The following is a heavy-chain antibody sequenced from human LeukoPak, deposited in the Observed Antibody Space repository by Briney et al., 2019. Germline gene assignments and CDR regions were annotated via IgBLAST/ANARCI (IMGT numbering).Heavy chain of an antibody. D-gene: IGHD6-13*01. CDR2: ISYDGSNK. J-gene: IGHJ4*02. V-gene: IGHV3-30*04. CDR3: ARAPAAGHYFDY. CDR1: GFTFSSYA. Sequence: GRSLRLSCAASGFTFSSYAMHWVRQAPGKGLEWVAVISYDGSNKYYADSVKGRFTISRDNSKNTLYLQMNSLRAGDTAVYYCARAPAAGHYFDYWGQGTLVTVSS.